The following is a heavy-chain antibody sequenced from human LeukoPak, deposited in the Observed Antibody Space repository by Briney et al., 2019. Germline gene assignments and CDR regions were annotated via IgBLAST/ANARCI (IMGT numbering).Heavy chain of an antibody. CDR2: IYYSGTT. D-gene: IGHD4-11*01. J-gene: IGHJ4*02. CDR3: VRESYSRYFDY. V-gene: IGHV4-59*01. Sequence: SETLSLTCTVSGDSISSYYCDWIRQPPGKGLEWIGYIYYSGTTNYNPSLKSRVTISVDTSKNQFSLKLSSVTAADTAVYYCVRESYSRYFDYWGQGSLVTVSS. CDR1: GDSISSYY.